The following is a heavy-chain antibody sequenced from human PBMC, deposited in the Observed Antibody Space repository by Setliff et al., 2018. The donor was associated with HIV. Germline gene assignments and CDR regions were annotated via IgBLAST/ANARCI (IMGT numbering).Heavy chain of an antibody. D-gene: IGHD1-7*01. CDR3: VKWNYPNS. CDR1: GFTFSSYW. J-gene: IGHJ4*02. V-gene: IGHV3-48*01. Sequence: GGSLRLSCVASGFTFSSYWMHWVRQAPGKGLEWVSYISSSSTKYYADSVKGRFTISRDNAKNSLYLQMKSLRVEDTAVYYCVKWNYPNSWGQGTLVTVSS. CDR2: ISSSSTK.